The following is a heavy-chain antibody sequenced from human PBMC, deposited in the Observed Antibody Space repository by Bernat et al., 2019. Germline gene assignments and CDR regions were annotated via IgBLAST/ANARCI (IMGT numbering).Heavy chain of an antibody. J-gene: IGHJ4*02. CDR3: ARESWNY. V-gene: IGHV4-39*02. D-gene: IGHD3-3*01. Sequence: QLQESGPGLVKPSETLSLTCTVSGDSISSSGQYWGWIRQPPGKGLEWIGSLYYSGSTDYNPSLKSRVTISVDTSKNQFSLRLSYVTAADTAVYYCARESWNYWGQGILVTVSS. CDR1: GDSISSSGQY. CDR2: LYYSGST.